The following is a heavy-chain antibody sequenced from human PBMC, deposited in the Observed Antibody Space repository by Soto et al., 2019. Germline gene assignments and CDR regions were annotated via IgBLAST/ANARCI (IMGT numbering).Heavy chain of an antibody. CDR1: GFTFSSFG. V-gene: IGHV3-30*18. D-gene: IGHD3-22*01. CDR3: AKSKVAFDSSAYLSGFDY. CDR2: ISYDESKK. Sequence: GGSLRLSCAASGFTFSSFGMHWVRQAPGKGLEWVAVISYDESKKYFADSVKGRFTISRDNSKNTLYLQMNSLRAEDTAVYYCAKSKVAFDSSAYLSGFDYWGQGTLVTSPQ. J-gene: IGHJ4*02.